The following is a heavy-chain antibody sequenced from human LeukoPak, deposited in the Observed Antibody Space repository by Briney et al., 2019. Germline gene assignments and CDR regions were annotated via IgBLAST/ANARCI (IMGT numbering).Heavy chain of an antibody. Sequence: ASVKVSCKASGYTFTSYYMHWVRQAPGQGLEWLGIINPSGGSTSYAQKFQGRVTMTRDTSTSTVYMELSSLRSEDTAVYYCARDSAVAARPSYYYYYGMDVWGQGTTVTVSS. D-gene: IGHD6-6*01. J-gene: IGHJ6*02. CDR1: GYTFTSYY. CDR2: INPSGGST. CDR3: ARDSAVAARPSYYYYYGMDV. V-gene: IGHV1-46*01.